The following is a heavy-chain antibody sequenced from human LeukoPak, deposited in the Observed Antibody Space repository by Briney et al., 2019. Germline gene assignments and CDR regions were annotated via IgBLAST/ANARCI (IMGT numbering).Heavy chain of an antibody. V-gene: IGHV3-43*02. Sequence: SGGSLRLSCAASGFTFDDYAMHWVRQAPGKGLEWVSLISGDGGRTYYADSVKGRFTSSRDNSKNSLYLQMSSLRTEDTALYYCAKDKAIAATRYYYYYGMDVWGQGTTVTVSS. CDR3: AKDKAIAATRYYYYYGMDV. D-gene: IGHD2-15*01. CDR2: ISGDGGRT. J-gene: IGHJ6*02. CDR1: GFTFDDYA.